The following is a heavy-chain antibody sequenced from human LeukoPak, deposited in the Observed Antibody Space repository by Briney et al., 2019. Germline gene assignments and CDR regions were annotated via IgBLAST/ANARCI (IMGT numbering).Heavy chain of an antibody. CDR3: ASDCSSTSCYWTDY. V-gene: IGHV1-69*13. Sequence: ASVEVSCKASGGTFSSYAISWVRQAPGQGLEWMGGIIPIFGTANYAQKFQGRVTITADESTSTAYMELSSLRSEDTAVYYCASDCSSTSCYWTDYWGQGTLVTVSS. CDR2: IIPIFGTA. D-gene: IGHD2-2*01. J-gene: IGHJ4*02. CDR1: GGTFSSYA.